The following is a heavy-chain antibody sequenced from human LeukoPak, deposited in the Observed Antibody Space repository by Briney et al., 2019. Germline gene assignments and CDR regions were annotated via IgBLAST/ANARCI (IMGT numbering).Heavy chain of an antibody. CDR1: GFTFSSYA. J-gene: IGHJ4*02. Sequence: PGGSLRLSCAASGFTFSSYAMSWVRQAPGKGLEWVSAISGSGGSTYYADSVKGRFTISRDNSKNTLYLQMNSLRAEDTAVYYCAKFEGINTMVRGVIKPMDYWGQGTLVTVSS. D-gene: IGHD3-10*01. CDR3: AKFEGINTMVRGVIKPMDY. V-gene: IGHV3-23*01. CDR2: ISGSGGST.